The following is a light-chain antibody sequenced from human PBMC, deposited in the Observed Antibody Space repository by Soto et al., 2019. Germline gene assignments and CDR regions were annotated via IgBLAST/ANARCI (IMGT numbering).Light chain of an antibody. CDR1: QSISTW. V-gene: IGKV1-5*01. J-gene: IGKJ1*01. CDR2: DAS. CDR3: QQYSSSGT. Sequence: DIQMTQSPSTLSASVGDRVTITCRASQSISTWLAWYQQKPGNAPKLLIFDASNLLSGVPSRFSGIGSGTEFTLTITSLQPDDFATYYCQQYSSSGTFGQGTTVEVK.